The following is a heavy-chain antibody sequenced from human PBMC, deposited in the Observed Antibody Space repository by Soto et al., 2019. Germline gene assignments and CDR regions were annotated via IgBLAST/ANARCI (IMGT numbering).Heavy chain of an antibody. Sequence: GASVKVSCKASVYTFTSYGISWVRQAPGQGLEWMGWISAYNGNTNYAQKLQGRVTMTTDTSTSTAYMELWSLRSDDTAVYYCAREGGDYYDSSGYFNWFDPWGQGTQVTVSS. CDR2: ISAYNGNT. D-gene: IGHD3-22*01. CDR1: VYTFTSYG. V-gene: IGHV1-18*01. CDR3: AREGGDYYDSSGYFNWFDP. J-gene: IGHJ5*02.